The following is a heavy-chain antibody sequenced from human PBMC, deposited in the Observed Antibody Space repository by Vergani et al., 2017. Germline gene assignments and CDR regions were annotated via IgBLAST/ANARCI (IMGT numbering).Heavy chain of an antibody. CDR3: ATHIVLILNAINWFDP. CDR2: IYYSGST. J-gene: IGHJ5*02. CDR1: GGSISSSSYY. V-gene: IGHV4-39*01. Sequence: QLQLQESGPGLVKPSETLSLTCTVSGGSISSSSYYWGWIRQPPGKGLEWIGSIYYSGSTYYNPSLKSRVTISVDTSKNQFSLKLSSVTAADTAVYYCATHIVLILNAINWFDPWGQGTLVTVSS. D-gene: IGHD2-8*01.